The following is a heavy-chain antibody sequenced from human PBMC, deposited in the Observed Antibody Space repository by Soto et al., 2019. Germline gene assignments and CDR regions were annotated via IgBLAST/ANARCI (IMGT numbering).Heavy chain of an antibody. J-gene: IGHJ5*02. Sequence: QVQLVESGGGVVQPGRSLRLSCAASGFTFSSYAMHWVRQAPGKGLEWVAVISYDGSNKYYADSVKGRFTISRDNSKNTLYLHTNSLRAEDTAVYYCARDRAAYYYGSGPFDPWGQGTLVTVSS. D-gene: IGHD3-10*01. CDR1: GFTFSSYA. CDR3: ARDRAAYYYGSGPFDP. V-gene: IGHV3-30-3*01. CDR2: ISYDGSNK.